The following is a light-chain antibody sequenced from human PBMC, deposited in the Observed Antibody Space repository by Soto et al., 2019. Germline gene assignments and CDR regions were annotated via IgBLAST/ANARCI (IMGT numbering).Light chain of an antibody. CDR1: NSNIGATS. V-gene: IGLV1-44*01. Sequence: QSVLTQPPSASGTPGQRVTISCSGDNSNIGATSVNWYQQFPGTAPRLLIYFNDQRPSGVPDRFSASKSGTSASLAISGPXXXXXXDXYCAAWXXXXXXXXLGXGT. CDR2: FND. J-gene: IGLJ2*01. CDR3: AAWXXXXXXXX.